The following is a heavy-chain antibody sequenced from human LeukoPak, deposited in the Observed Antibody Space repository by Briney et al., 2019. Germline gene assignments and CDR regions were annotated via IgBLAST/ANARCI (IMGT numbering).Heavy chain of an antibody. D-gene: IGHD6-19*01. CDR3: TTPGLYSSGWYHY. Sequence: GGSLRLSCAASGFTFSSYAMSWVRQAPGKGLEWVSSISGGAGGTDYADSVKGRFTISRDNSKNTLYLQMNSLKTEDTAVYYCTTPGLYSSGWYHYWGQGTLVTVSS. CDR1: GFTFSSYA. V-gene: IGHV3-23*01. CDR2: ISGGAGGT. J-gene: IGHJ4*02.